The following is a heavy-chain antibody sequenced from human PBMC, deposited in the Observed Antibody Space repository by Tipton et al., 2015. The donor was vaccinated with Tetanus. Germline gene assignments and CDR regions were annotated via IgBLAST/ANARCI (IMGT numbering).Heavy chain of an antibody. CDR3: ARDRGDYIYYGMDV. D-gene: IGHD3-22*01. V-gene: IGHV1-2*02. CDR1: GYTFTGYY. Sequence: QVQLVQSGAELKKPGASVKVSCTASGYTFTGYYMYWVRQAPGQGLGWVGWIDPNSGDTIYAQNFQGRVTMTRDTSISTVYMELSRLRSDDTAVYYCARDRGDYIYYGMDVWGPGTTVTVSS. CDR2: IDPNSGDT. J-gene: IGHJ6*02.